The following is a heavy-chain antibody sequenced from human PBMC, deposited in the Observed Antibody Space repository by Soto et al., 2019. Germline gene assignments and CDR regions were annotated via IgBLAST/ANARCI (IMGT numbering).Heavy chain of an antibody. CDR3: ARAGIQQLSRDKPIYVDY. J-gene: IGHJ4*02. CDR1: GIPISIYY. CDR2: IAYGGGF. V-gene: IGHV4-59*01. D-gene: IGHD5-18*01. Sequence: PSETLSLTSTVSGIPISIYYWSWIRQPPWKGLEGIGYIAYGGGFNYNPPLKSRDTISVDASKSQFALELSSVTAADTAVYYCARAGIQQLSRDKPIYVDYWGQGTLVTVSS.